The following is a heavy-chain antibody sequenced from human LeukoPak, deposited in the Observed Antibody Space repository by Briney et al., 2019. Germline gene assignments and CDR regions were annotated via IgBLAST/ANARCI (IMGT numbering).Heavy chain of an antibody. Sequence: SVKVSCKASGGTFSRYAISWVRQAPGQGLEWMGGIIPIFGTASYAQKFQGRVTITADESTSTAYMELSSLRSEDTAVYYCAREYWDVFPGHFDYWGQGTLVTVSS. D-gene: IGHD1-1*01. CDR2: IIPIFGTA. CDR1: GGTFSRYA. J-gene: IGHJ4*02. CDR3: AREYWDVFPGHFDY. V-gene: IGHV1-69*13.